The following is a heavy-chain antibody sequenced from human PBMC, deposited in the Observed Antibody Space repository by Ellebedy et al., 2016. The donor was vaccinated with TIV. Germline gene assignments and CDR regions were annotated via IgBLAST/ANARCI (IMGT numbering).Heavy chain of an antibody. Sequence: GESLKISCAASGFTFSSHDMHWVRQATGKGLEWVSAIGAAGDTYYPGSVKGQFTISRENAKNSLYLQMNSLRAEDTAVYYCARATSGFDLWGRGTLVTVSS. CDR2: IGAAGDT. CDR1: GFTFSSHD. D-gene: IGHD6-19*01. J-gene: IGHJ2*01. V-gene: IGHV3-13*01. CDR3: ARATSGFDL.